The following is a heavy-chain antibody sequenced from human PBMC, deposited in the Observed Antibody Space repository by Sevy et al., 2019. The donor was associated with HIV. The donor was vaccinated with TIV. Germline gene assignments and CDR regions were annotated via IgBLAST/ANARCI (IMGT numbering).Heavy chain of an antibody. J-gene: IGHJ4*02. V-gene: IGHV4-61*02. D-gene: IGHD5-12*01. CDR2: IYASGST. CDR3: ARGAHPVDWLQFSRAFDY. CDR1: GGSISSETYD. Sequence: SETLSLTCSVSGGSISSETYDWNWIRQPAGKGLEWIGRIYASGSTNYNPSLKSRVTKSVDTSKTHVSLELNSVTAADTAVYYCARGAHPVDWLQFSRAFDYWGQGSLVTVSS.